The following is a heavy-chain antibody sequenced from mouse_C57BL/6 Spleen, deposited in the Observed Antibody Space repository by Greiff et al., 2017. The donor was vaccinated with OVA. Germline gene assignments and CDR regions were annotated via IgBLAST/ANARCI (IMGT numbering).Heavy chain of an antibody. Sequence: VQLVESGPELVKPGASVKLSCKASGYAFSSYWMNWVKQRPGKGLEWIGRIYPGDGDPNYNGKFKGKATLTADKSSSTAYMQLSSLTSEDSAVYFCARADSSGYYAMDYWGQGTSVTVSS. J-gene: IGHJ4*01. D-gene: IGHD3-2*02. CDR2: IYPGDGDP. CDR3: ARADSSGYYAMDY. V-gene: IGHV1-82*01. CDR1: GYAFSSYW.